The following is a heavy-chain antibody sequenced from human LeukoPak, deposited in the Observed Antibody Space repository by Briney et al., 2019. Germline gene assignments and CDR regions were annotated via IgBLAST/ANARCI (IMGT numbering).Heavy chain of an antibody. J-gene: IGHJ4*02. CDR3: AKGQVVVAAYAPLDY. Sequence: ASVKVSCKASGYTFTSYYMHWVRQAPGQGLEWMGIINPSGGSTSYAQKFQGRVTMTRDTSTSTVYMELSSLRSEDTAVYYCAKGQVVVAAYAPLDYWGQGTLVTVSS. V-gene: IGHV1-46*01. CDR2: INPSGGST. CDR1: GYTFTSYY. D-gene: IGHD2-15*01.